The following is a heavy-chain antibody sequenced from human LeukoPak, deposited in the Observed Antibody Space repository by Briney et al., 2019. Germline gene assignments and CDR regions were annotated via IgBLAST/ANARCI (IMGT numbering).Heavy chain of an antibody. CDR3: ARIRDGYNDAYDI. J-gene: IGHJ3*02. Sequence: ASVKVSCKASGYTFTNCCIHWVRQAPGQVLEWMGLINPDGGNTNYAQNFQGRVTLTRDTSTSTVYMELSSLRSEDTAIYYCARIRDGYNDAYDIWGQGTVVTVPS. V-gene: IGHV1-46*01. CDR2: INPDGGNT. CDR1: GYTFTNCC. D-gene: IGHD5-24*01.